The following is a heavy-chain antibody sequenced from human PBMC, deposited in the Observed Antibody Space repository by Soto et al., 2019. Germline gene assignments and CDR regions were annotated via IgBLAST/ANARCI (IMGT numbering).Heavy chain of an antibody. V-gene: IGHV1-18*01. CDR3: AREYYYGSGTNWFDP. D-gene: IGHD3-10*01. Sequence: ASVKVSCKASGYTFTRSGISWVRQAPGQGLEWMGWISTYNGNTYYAQNLQGRVTMATDTSTSTAYMELRSLRSDDTAVYYCAREYYYGSGTNWFDPWGQG. CDR2: ISTYNGNT. J-gene: IGHJ5*02. CDR1: GYTFTRSG.